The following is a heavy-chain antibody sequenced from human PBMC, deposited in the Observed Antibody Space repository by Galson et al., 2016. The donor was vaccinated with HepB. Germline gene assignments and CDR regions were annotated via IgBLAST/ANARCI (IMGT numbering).Heavy chain of an antibody. CDR3: ARRVAGDYAPFDS. CDR2: IHYTGST. Sequence: SETLSLTCNVSGDSISGSRFYWDWIRQPPGKGLEWIGSIHYTGSTYFNPSFESRITISVDTSNNQFSLKLSSLAAADTAVYFCARRVAGDYAPFDSWGLGTLVIVSS. J-gene: IGHJ4*02. D-gene: IGHD4/OR15-4a*01. CDR1: GDSISGSRFY. V-gene: IGHV4-39*01.